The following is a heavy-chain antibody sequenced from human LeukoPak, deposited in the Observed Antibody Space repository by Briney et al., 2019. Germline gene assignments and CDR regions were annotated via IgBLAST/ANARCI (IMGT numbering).Heavy chain of an antibody. CDR3: ARGVEPLAANTLAY. D-gene: IGHD1-14*01. V-gene: IGHV3-23*01. J-gene: IGHJ4*02. CDR2: ISASGVYT. CDR1: RFIFSKYA. Sequence: GGSLRLSCAASRFIFSKYAMSWVRQAPGKGLEWVSGISASGVYTYYADSVKGRFTISRDNSKNTLYLEMNSLSPDDTAVYYCARGVEPLAANTLAYWGQGTLVTVSS.